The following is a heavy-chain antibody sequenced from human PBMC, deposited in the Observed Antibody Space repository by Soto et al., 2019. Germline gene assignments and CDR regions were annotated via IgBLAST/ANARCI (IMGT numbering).Heavy chain of an antibody. J-gene: IGHJ4*02. V-gene: IGHV1-8*01. D-gene: IGHD3-10*01. CDR1: GYTFTSYY. Sequence: ASVKVYCKASGYTFTSYYINWVRQSTGQGLEWMGWMNPNSGNTGYAQKFQGRVTMTRNTSISTAYMELSSLRSEDTAVYYCARDTLFNYYGSGRTFGYWGQGTLVTVSS. CDR2: MNPNSGNT. CDR3: ARDTLFNYYGSGRTFGY.